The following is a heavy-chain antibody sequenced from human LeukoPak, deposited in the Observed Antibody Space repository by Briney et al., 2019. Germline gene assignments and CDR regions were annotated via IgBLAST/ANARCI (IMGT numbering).Heavy chain of an antibody. J-gene: IGHJ6*02. CDR2: IKQDGSEK. CDR1: GFTFSSYW. CDR3: ARYDIVVVPAAAYYYYGMDV. D-gene: IGHD2-2*01. V-gene: IGHV3-7*01. Sequence: GGSLRPSCAASGFTFSSYWMSWVRQAPGKGLEWVANIKQDGSEKYYVDSVKGRFTISRDNAKNSLYLQMNSLRAEDTAVYYCARYDIVVVPAAAYYYYGMDVWGQGTTVTVSS.